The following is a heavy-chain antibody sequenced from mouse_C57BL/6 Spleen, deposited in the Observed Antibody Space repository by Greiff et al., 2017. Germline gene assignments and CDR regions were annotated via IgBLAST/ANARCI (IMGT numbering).Heavy chain of an antibody. V-gene: IGHV1-82*01. J-gene: IGHJ4*01. D-gene: IGHD1-1*01. Sequence: QVQLQQSGPELVKPGASVKISCKASGYAFSSSWMNWVKQRPGKGLEWIGRIYPGDGDTNYNGKFKGKATLTADKSSSTAYMQLSSLTSEDSAVYFCARRGAVVADYYAMDYWGQGTSVTVSS. CDR3: ARRGAVVADYYAMDY. CDR1: GYAFSSSW. CDR2: IYPGDGDT.